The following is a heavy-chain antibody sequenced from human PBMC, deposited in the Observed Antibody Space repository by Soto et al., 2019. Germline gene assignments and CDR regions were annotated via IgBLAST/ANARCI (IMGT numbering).Heavy chain of an antibody. Sequence: SETLSLTCTVSGGSISSYYWSWIRQPPGKGLEWIGYIYYSGSTNYNPSLKSRVTISVDTSKNQFSLKLSSVTAADTAVYYCARWVSLGAFDIWGQGTMVTVSS. V-gene: IGHV4-59*01. CDR1: GGSISSYY. CDR2: IYYSGST. D-gene: IGHD7-27*01. J-gene: IGHJ3*02. CDR3: ARWVSLGAFDI.